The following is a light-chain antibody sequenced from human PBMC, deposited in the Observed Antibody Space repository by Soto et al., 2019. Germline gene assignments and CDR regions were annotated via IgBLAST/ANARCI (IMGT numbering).Light chain of an antibody. CDR3: LLFYRDAWV. V-gene: IGLV7-43*01. J-gene: IGLJ3*02. Sequence: AVVTQEPSLTVSPGGTVTLTCASSTGAVTSGYYANWFQQKPGQAPRALISSTSNKHSWTPARFSGFLLGGKAALTLSGVQPEDEAEYYCLLFYRDAWVFGGGTKLTVL. CDR2: STS. CDR1: TGAVTSGYY.